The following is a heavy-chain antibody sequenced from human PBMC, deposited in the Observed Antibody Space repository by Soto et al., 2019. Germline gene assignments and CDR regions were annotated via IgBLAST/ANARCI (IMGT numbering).Heavy chain of an antibody. V-gene: IGHV4-59*08. CDR2: IYYSGST. CDR1: GGSISSFY. CDR3: AVHKTGAVGNYYMDV. D-gene: IGHD7-27*01. J-gene: IGHJ6*03. Sequence: SETLSLTCTVSGGSISSFYWSWIRQPPGKGLEWIGYIYYSGSTNYNPSLKSRVTISVDTSKNQFSLKLSSVTAADTAVYYCAVHKTGAVGNYYMDVWGKGTTVTVSS.